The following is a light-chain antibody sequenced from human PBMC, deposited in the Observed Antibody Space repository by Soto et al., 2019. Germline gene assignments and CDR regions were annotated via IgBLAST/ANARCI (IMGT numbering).Light chain of an antibody. CDR1: SYNIGAGYD. V-gene: IGLV1-40*01. Sequence: QSVLTQPPSVSGAPGQRVTISCTGSSYNIGAGYDVHWYQQRPGPAPKLLIYGNSNRPSGVPDRFSGSKSGTSAALAITVLQAEYQADSYCQSYDSSLSGYVFGPGTKVTVL. CDR2: GNS. J-gene: IGLJ1*01. CDR3: QSYDSSLSGYV.